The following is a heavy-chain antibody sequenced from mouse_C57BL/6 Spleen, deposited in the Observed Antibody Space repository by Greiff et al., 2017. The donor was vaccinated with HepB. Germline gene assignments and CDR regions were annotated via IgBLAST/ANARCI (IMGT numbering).Heavy chain of an antibody. Sequence: EVQLQHSGPELVKPGASVKMSCKASGYTFTDYNMHWVKQSHGKSLEWIGYINPNNGGTSYNQKFKGKATLTVNKSSSTAYMELRTLTSEDSAVYYCASPLLRREGYYFDYWGQGTTLTVSS. CDR3: ASPLLRREGYYFDY. J-gene: IGHJ2*01. CDR1: GYTFTDYN. V-gene: IGHV1-22*01. D-gene: IGHD2-4*01. CDR2: INPNNGGT.